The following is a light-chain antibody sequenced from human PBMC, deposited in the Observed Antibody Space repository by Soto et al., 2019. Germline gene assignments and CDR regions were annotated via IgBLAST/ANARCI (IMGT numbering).Light chain of an antibody. Sequence: EIVLSQSPGTLSFSTGETATLACRASHSVRSNYLAWYQQKPGQAPRLLIYGASTRATGIPDKFSGSGSGTDFTLTISRLEPEDLAVYYCHQYHTSPLMFGQGTKVDIK. CDR3: HQYHTSPLM. CDR2: GAS. CDR1: HSVRSNY. J-gene: IGKJ1*01. V-gene: IGKV3-20*01.